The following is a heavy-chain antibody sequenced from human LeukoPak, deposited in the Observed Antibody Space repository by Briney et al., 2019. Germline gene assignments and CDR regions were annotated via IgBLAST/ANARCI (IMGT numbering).Heavy chain of an antibody. J-gene: IGHJ4*02. CDR2: TYFRSRWFN. V-gene: IGHV6-1*01. CDR3: ARDRPPNHFDY. CDR1: GDSVSSNSAA. D-gene: IGHD1-14*01. Sequence: SQTLSLTCAISGDSVSSNSAAWNWIRRSPSRGLEWLGRTYFRSRWFNDYAVSVKSRITFNPDTSKNQFTLQLNSVTPEDTAVYYCARDRPPNHFDYWGQGTLVTISS.